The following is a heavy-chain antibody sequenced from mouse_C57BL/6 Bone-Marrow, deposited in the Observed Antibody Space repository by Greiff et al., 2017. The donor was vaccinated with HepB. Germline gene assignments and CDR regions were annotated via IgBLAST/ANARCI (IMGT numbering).Heavy chain of an antibody. D-gene: IGHD2-4*01. Sequence: DVMLVESGEGLVKPGGSLKLSCAASGFTFSSYAMSWVRQTPEKRLEWVAYISSGGDYIYYADTVKGRFTISRDNARNTMYLQMSSLKSEDTAMYYCTRDGYDYDDPFAYWGKGTLVTVSA. CDR1: GFTFSSYA. J-gene: IGHJ3*01. CDR2: ISSGGDYI. V-gene: IGHV5-9-1*02. CDR3: TRDGYDYDDPFAY.